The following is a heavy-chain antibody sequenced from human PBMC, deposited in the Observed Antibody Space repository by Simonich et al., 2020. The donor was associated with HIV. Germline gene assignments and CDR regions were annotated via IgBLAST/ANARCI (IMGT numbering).Heavy chain of an antibody. CDR1: GFTFSDYY. Sequence: SGGGLIKPGGSLRLSCAASGFTFSDYYMSWIRQAPGKGLEWFSYISNSGNNLYYADSVRGRFTISRDNAKNSLYLQMNSLRAEDTAVYYCARDHTTVTCFDYWGQGTLVTVSS. D-gene: IGHD4-17*01. V-gene: IGHV3-11*04. CDR3: ARDHTTVTCFDY. CDR2: ISNSGNNL. J-gene: IGHJ4*02.